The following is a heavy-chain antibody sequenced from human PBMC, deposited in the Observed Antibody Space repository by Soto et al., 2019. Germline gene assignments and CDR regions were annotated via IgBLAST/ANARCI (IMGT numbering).Heavy chain of an antibody. J-gene: IGHJ3*01. CDR2: IYYSGST. CDR3: ARVWGGAFDV. Sequence: SETLSLTCTASGGSISSYYWSWIRQPPGKGLEWIGYIYYSGSTNYNPSLKSRVTISVDTSKNQFSLKLSSVTAADTAVYYCARVWGGAFDVWGQGTMVTVSS. V-gene: IGHV4-59*01. CDR1: GGSISSYY. D-gene: IGHD3-10*01.